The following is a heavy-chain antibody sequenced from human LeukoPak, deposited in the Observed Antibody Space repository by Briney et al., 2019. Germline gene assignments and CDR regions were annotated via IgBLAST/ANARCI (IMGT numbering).Heavy chain of an antibody. CDR3: AREYCTNGVCYQIMDV. V-gene: IGHV3-23*01. D-gene: IGHD2-8*01. Sequence: PGGSLRLSCAASGFTFNTYAMSWVRQAPGKGLEWVSAISGSSGNTYYADSVKGRFTISRDNSKNTLYLQMNSLRAEDTAVYYCAREYCTNGVCYQIMDVWGKGTTVTVSS. CDR2: ISGSSGNT. J-gene: IGHJ6*03. CDR1: GFTFNTYA.